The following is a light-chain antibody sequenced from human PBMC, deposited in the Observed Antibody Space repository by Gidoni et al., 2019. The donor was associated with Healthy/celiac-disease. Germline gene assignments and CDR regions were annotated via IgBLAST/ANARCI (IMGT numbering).Light chain of an antibody. V-gene: IGKV4-1*01. CDR3: QQYYSTPPVT. CDR2: WAS. Sequence: DIVMTQSPDSLAVSLGERATINCKSSQSVLYSSNNKNYLAWYQQKPGQPPNLLISWASTRESGVPDRCSGSGSGTDFTLTISSLQAEDVAVYYCQQYYSTPPVTFGQGTKLEIK. J-gene: IGKJ2*01. CDR1: QSVLYSSNNKNY.